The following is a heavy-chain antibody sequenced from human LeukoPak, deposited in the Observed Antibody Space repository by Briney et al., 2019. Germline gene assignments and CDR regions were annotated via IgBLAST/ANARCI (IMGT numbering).Heavy chain of an antibody. CDR3: ATLYCSRTSCYVDY. D-gene: IGHD2-2*01. CDR2: ISYRGST. Sequence: SETLSLTCSVSGGSISSYYWSWIRQPPGKGLEWIGYISYRGSTNYNPSLKSRVTISVDTSKNQFSLRLNSVTAADTAMYYCATLYCSRTSCYVDYWGQGTLVTVSS. J-gene: IGHJ4*02. CDR1: GGSISSYY. V-gene: IGHV4-59*01.